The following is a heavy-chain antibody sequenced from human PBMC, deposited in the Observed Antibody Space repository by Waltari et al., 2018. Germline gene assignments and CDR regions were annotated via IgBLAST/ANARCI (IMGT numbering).Heavy chain of an antibody. D-gene: IGHD6-19*01. CDR1: GYTFTNYG. J-gene: IGHJ6*02. V-gene: IGHV1-18*04. CDR3: GRVALGSGFGPYFYYGMDV. CDR2: ISAYNGIT. Sequence: QVQLVQSGAEVEKPGASVRVSCRASGYTFTNYGISWVRHVPGQGLEWMGWISAYNGITNYAQRLQGRVTLTTDTSTSTAYLDLRSLKSDDTAIYYCGRVALGSGFGPYFYYGMDVWGQGTTVTVSS.